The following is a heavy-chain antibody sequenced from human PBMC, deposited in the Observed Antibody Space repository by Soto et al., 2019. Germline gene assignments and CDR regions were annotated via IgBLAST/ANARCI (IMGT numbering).Heavy chain of an antibody. CDR3: ARGYGGDWYFYL. J-gene: IGHJ2*01. CDR1: GGSISSYY. V-gene: IGHV4-59*01. D-gene: IGHD3-10*01. Sequence: QVQLQESGPGLVKPSETLSLTCTVSGGSISSYYWSWIRQPPGKGLEWIGYIYYSGSTNYNPSLERRVTISVDTSKNQFSLKLSSVTAADTAVYYCARGYGGDWYFYLWGRGTLVTVSS. CDR2: IYYSGST.